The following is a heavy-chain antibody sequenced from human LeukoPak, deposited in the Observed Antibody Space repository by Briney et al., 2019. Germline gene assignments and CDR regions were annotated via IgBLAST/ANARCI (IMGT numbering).Heavy chain of an antibody. CDR2: MHPSGSI. CDR1: GGSFSGYY. Sequence: PSETLSLTCAVSGGSFSGYYWSWVRQTPGKGLEWVGEMHPSGSINYNPSLGSRVPISVDTYTNNFSLRLSCVPAADTAIYYCARGRNHSKTGDYWGRGTLVTVSS. CDR3: ARGRNHSKTGDY. V-gene: IGHV4-34*01. J-gene: IGHJ4*02. D-gene: IGHD1-14*01.